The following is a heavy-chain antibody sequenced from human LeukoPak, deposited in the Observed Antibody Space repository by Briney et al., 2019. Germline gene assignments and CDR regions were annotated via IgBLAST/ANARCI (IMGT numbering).Heavy chain of an antibody. D-gene: IGHD3-22*01. V-gene: IGHV3-23*01. CDR3: AKEYRGTTMIVVVIMKGRAFDI. J-gene: IGHJ3*02. Sequence: GGSLRLSCAASGFTFSSYAMSWVRQAPGKGLEWVSAISGSGGSTYYADSVKGRFTISRDNSKNTLHLQMNSLRAEDTAVYYCAKEYRGTTMIVVVIMKGRAFDIWGQGTMVTVSS. CDR2: ISGSGGST. CDR1: GFTFSSYA.